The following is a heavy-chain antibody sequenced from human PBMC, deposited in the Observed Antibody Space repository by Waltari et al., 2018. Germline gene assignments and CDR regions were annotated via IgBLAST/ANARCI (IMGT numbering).Heavy chain of an antibody. V-gene: IGHV4-4*02. J-gene: IGHJ4*02. CDR3: GRDRGRGLYLDS. Sequence: QLQLQESGPGLVKPSGTLSLTCAVSGDSMISTSVWSWVRQPPGKGLEWMGQGHGSGKTNYNPSFASRVTISLDTQKNQFSLKVTSATAADTAVYYCGRDRGRGLYLDSWGPGTVVTVSP. CDR1: GDSMISTSV. CDR2: GHGSGKT. D-gene: IGHD2-15*01.